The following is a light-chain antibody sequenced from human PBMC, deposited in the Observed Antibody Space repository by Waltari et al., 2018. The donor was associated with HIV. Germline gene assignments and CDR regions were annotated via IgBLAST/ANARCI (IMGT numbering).Light chain of an antibody. CDR2: KND. V-gene: IGLV1-47*01. CDR1: TSDIGNNY. J-gene: IGLJ2*01. CDR3: AAWDDIRSGWI. Sequence: QSVLTQTPSASGTPGQRVTIPCSGSTSDIGNNYVYLFQQFPGTPPKVLSYKNDQRPSWVSDRFSASKSGTSASLAISGLRTEDESDFYCAAWDDIRSGWIFGGGTKLTVL.